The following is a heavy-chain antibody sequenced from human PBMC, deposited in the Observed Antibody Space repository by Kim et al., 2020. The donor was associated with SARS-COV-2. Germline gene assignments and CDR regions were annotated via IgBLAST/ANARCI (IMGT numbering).Heavy chain of an antibody. D-gene: IGHD3-10*01. CDR2: IQSNGIST. CDR3: ARGSGNFGDFDY. J-gene: IGHJ4*02. V-gene: IGHV3-74*01. CDR1: GFTVSTYW. Sequence: GSLRLSCAASGFTVSTYWMHWVRQAPGKGLVWVSRIQSNGISTYYADSVKGRFIISRDNAKNTMYLQMNSLRAEDTAVYYCARGSGNFGDFDYWGQGTLVTVSS.